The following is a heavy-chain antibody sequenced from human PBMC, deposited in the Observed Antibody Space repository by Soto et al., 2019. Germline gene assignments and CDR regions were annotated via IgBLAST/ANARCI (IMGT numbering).Heavy chain of an antibody. Sequence: EVQLVESGGGLVQPGGSLRLSCAASGFTFSRYAIQWVRQAPGKGLEYVSPISSNGGSTYYANSVKGRFTISRDNSKNTLYLQMGSLRPEDTAVYYCARGGRGYEFDYWGQGTLVTVSS. V-gene: IGHV3-64*01. CDR3: ARGGRGYEFDY. D-gene: IGHD5-12*01. CDR1: GFTFSRYA. CDR2: ISSNGGST. J-gene: IGHJ4*02.